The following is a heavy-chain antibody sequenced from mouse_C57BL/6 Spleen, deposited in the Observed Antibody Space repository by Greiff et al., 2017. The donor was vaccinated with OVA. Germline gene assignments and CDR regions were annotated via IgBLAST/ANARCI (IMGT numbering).Heavy chain of an antibody. CDR1: GFTFTDYY. Sequence: EVQLVESGGGLVQPGGSLSLSCAASGFTFTDYYMSWVRQPPGKALEWLGFIRNKANGYTTEYSASVKGRFTISRDNSQSILYLQMNALRTEDSATYCCARYETGTWAMDYWGQGASVTVSS. J-gene: IGHJ4*01. CDR3: ARYETGTWAMDY. V-gene: IGHV7-3*01. CDR2: IRNKANGYTT. D-gene: IGHD4-1*01.